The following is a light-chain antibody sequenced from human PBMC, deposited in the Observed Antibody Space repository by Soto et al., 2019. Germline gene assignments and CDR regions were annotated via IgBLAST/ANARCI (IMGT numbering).Light chain of an antibody. V-gene: IGKV3-15*01. J-gene: IGKJ1*01. CDR2: DAS. CDR1: QSVSSN. Sequence: EKVMTQSPATLSVAPGERATLSCRASQSVSSNLAWYKQKPGQAPRLLIYDASTRATGIPARFSGIGSGTEFTLTISSLQSEDLAVYYCQKYDDWHETLGQGTKVEIK. CDR3: QKYDDWHET.